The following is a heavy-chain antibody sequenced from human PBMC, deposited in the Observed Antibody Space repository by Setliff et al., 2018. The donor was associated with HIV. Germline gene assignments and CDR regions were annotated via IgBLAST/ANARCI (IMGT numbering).Heavy chain of an antibody. CDR3: ARDFRYDTSGSLTGYGLDV. J-gene: IGHJ6*02. Sequence: SETLSLTCTASGVSIRTYYWSWVRQVPGKGLEWIGDTYYGGSTDYNKYNPSLKGRVTISVDIYRKQLSLNLRSVTAADTAVYYCARDFRYDTSGSLTGYGLDVWGQETTVTVSS. CDR2: TYYGGSTDYN. CDR1: GVSIRTYY. D-gene: IGHD3-22*01. V-gene: IGHV4-59*01.